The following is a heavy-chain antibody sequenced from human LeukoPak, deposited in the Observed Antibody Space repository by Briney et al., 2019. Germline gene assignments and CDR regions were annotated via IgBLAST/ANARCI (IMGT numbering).Heavy chain of an antibody. D-gene: IGHD6-19*01. CDR3: AKKRTPVAGTNYFDY. CDR2: VSAGGDKT. V-gene: IGHV3-23*01. Sequence: PGGSLRLSCAASRFTFSNYAMSWVRQAPGKGLEWVSGVSAGGDKTDYAESVKGRFTISRDNSKNTVYMQMTSVTAEDTARYYCAKKRTPVAGTNYFDYWGLGTLVTVSS. J-gene: IGHJ4*02. CDR1: RFTFSNYA.